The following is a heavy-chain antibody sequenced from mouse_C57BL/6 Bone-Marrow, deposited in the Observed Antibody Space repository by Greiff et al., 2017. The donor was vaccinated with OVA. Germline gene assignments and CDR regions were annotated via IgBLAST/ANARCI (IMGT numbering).Heavy chain of an antibody. CDR2: IYPRSGNT. Sequence: VQLQQSGAELARPGASVKLSCKASGYTFTSYGISWVKQRPGQGLEWIGEIYPRSGNTYYNEKFKGKATLTADKSSSTAYMELRSLTSEDSAVYFCAREPHYYGSSSWLAYWGQGTLVTVSA. D-gene: IGHD1-1*01. CDR3: AREPHYYGSSSWLAY. V-gene: IGHV1-81*01. J-gene: IGHJ3*01. CDR1: GYTFTSYG.